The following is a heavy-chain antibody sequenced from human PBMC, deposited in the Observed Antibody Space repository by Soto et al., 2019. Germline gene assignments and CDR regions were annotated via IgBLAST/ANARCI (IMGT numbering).Heavy chain of an antibody. CDR2: INHSGST. Sequence: QVQLQQWGEGLLKPSETLSSTSAVYGGSFSVYYGTWIRQPPGTGLEWIGEINHSGSTNYNLSLKSRVTISVDTSKNQFSLKLTSVTAADTAVYYCARDKITGLFDYWGQGTLVTVSS. D-gene: IGHD2-8*02. CDR1: GGSFSVYY. CDR3: ARDKITGLFDY. J-gene: IGHJ4*02. V-gene: IGHV4-34*01.